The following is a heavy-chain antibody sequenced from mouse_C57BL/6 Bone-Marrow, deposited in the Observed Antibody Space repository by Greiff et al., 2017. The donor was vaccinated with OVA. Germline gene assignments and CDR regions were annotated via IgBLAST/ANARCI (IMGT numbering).Heavy chain of an antibody. Sequence: EVQLQQSGTVLARPGASVKMSCKTSGYTFTSYWMHWVKQRPGQGLEWIGAIYPGNSDTSYNQKFKGKAKLTAGKSASTAYMELSSLTNEDSAVYYCTRLGDGYYWYFDVWGTGTTVTVSS. CDR3: TRLGDGYYWYFDV. V-gene: IGHV1-5*01. D-gene: IGHD2-3*01. J-gene: IGHJ1*03. CDR2: IYPGNSDT. CDR1: GYTFTSYW.